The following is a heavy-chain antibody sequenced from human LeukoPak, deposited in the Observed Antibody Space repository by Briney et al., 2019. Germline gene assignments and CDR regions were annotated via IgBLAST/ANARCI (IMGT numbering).Heavy chain of an antibody. V-gene: IGHV3-48*01. CDR3: ARSHRPIIAAAPFDY. D-gene: IGHD6-13*01. CDR2: ITGSISTI. J-gene: IGHJ4*02. CDR1: GFTFSSYS. Sequence: HAGGSLRLSCAASGFTFSSYSMNWVRQAPGKGLEWVSYITGSISTIHYADSVKGRFTISRDNAKNSVYLQMNSLRLEDTAVYYCARSHRPIIAAAPFDYWGPGTLVTVSS.